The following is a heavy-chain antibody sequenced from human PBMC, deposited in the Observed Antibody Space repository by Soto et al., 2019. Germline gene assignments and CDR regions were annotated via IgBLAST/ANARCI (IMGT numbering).Heavy chain of an antibody. CDR2: IFSNGEK. CDR3: ARIHPRMITFRGVIVFDF. D-gene: IGHD3-16*02. V-gene: IGHV2-26*01. CDR1: GFSLNNARMG. Sequence: QVTLKESGPVLVKPTETLTLTCTVSGFSLNNARMGVTWIRQPPGKALEWLAHIFSNGEKSYNPSLKRRLNISKDTSKSHVVLTMTNMDPVDTATYYCARIHPRMITFRGVIVFDFWGQGTLVSVSS. J-gene: IGHJ4*02.